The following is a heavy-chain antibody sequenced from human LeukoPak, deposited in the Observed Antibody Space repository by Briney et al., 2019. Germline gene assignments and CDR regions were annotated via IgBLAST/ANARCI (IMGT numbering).Heavy chain of an antibody. CDR1: GASVSSASY. CDR2: INHSGST. Sequence: PSETLSLTCTVSGASVSSASYWSWIRQPPGKGLEWIGEINHSGSTNYNPSLKSRVTISVDTSKNQFSLKLSSVTAADTAVYYCARGSTGGWFGPWGQGTLVTVSS. CDR3: ARGSTGGWFGP. J-gene: IGHJ5*02. V-gene: IGHV4-34*01.